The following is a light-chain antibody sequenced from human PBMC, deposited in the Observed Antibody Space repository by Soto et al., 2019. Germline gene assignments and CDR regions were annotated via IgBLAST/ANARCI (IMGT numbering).Light chain of an antibody. CDR2: DAS. CDR1: QSVSSY. V-gene: IGKV3-11*01. Sequence: EIVLTQSPATLSLSPGERATLSCRASQSVSSYLAWYQHKPGQPPRLLIYDASNRATGIPARFSGSGSGTDFTLTISSREPEDFAVYYCQQRSNWPPTWTLGQGTKVDIK. J-gene: IGKJ1*01. CDR3: QQRSNWPPTWT.